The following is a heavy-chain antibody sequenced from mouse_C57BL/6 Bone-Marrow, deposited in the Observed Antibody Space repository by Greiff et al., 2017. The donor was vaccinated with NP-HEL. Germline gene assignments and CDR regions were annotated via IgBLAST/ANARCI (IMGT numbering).Heavy chain of an antibody. CDR3: ARSYYGRAYYAMDY. CDR1: GFTFSDYG. Sequence: EVKLMESGGGLVKPGGSLKLSCAASGFTFSDYGMHWVRQAPEKGLEWVAYISSGSSTIYYADTVKGRFTISRDNAKNTLFLQMTSLRSEDTAMYYCARSYYGRAYYAMDYWGQGTSVTVSS. V-gene: IGHV5-17*01. D-gene: IGHD1-1*01. CDR2: ISSGSSTI. J-gene: IGHJ4*01.